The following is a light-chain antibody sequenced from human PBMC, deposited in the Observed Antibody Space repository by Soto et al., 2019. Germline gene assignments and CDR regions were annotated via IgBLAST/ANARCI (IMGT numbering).Light chain of an antibody. Sequence: QSALTQPASVSGSPGQSITISCTGTSSDVGGYTYVSWYQQHPGKAPKLMIYEVSNRPSGVSNRFSGSKSGNTASLTISGRQAEDEADYYCSSYTSSSPYVFGTGTKLTVL. CDR1: SSDVGGYTY. V-gene: IGLV2-14*01. J-gene: IGLJ1*01. CDR2: EVS. CDR3: SSYTSSSPYV.